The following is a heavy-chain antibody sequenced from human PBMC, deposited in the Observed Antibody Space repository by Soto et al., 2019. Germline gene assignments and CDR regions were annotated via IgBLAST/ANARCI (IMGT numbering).Heavy chain of an antibody. CDR1: GGSISSGGYY. CDR3: ASRITDSSSWYYYYMDV. D-gene: IGHD6-13*01. V-gene: IGHV4-61*08. CDR2: IYYSGST. Sequence: ASETLSLTCTVSGGSISSGGYYWSWIRQHPGKGLEWIGYIYYSGSTNYNPSLKSRVTISVDTSKNQFSLKLSSVTAADTAVYYCASRITDSSSWYYYYMDVWGKGTTVTVSS. J-gene: IGHJ6*03.